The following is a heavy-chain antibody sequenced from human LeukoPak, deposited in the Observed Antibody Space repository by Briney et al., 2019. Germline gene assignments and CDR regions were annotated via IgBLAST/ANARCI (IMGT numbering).Heavy chain of an antibody. CDR2: ISASGRNT. D-gene: IGHD2-21*02. V-gene: IGHV3-23*01. CDR3: AKGCGNGCYSSFDC. CDR1: GFTFRNYA. Sequence: GGSLRLSCAVSGFTFRNYAMAWVRQVPGKGLEWVSAISASGRNTYYAGSVRGRFIISRDNSEDTLYLQMNSLRAEDTAVYYCAKGCGNGCYSSFDCWGQGTLVTVSS. J-gene: IGHJ4*02.